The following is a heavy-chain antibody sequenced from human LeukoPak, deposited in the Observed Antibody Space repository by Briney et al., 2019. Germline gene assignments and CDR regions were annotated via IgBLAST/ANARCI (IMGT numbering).Heavy chain of an antibody. J-gene: IGHJ4*02. Sequence: PGGSLRLSCAASGFTLSSYAMSWVRQAPGKGLEWVSLISGNAGSTYYADSVKGRFTISRDNSKNTLYLQMNSLRAEDTAVYYCAKSSGGSYYAFDYWGQGTLVTVSS. D-gene: IGHD1-26*01. CDR3: AKSSGGSYYAFDY. V-gene: IGHV3-23*01. CDR2: ISGNAGST. CDR1: GFTLSSYA.